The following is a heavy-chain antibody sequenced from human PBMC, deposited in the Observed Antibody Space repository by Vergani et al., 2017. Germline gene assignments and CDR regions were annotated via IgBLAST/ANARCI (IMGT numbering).Heavy chain of an antibody. Sequence: QVQLVQSGAEVKKPGASVKVSCKASGYTFTGYYMHWVRQAPGQGLEWMGWINPNSGGTNYAQKFQGWVTMTRDTSISTAYMELSRLRSDDTAVYYCARSGGYDFWSGYRDAFDIWGQGTMVTVSS. CDR1: GYTFTGYY. V-gene: IGHV1-2*04. CDR2: INPNSGGT. J-gene: IGHJ3*02. D-gene: IGHD3-3*01. CDR3: ARSGGYDFWSGYRDAFDI.